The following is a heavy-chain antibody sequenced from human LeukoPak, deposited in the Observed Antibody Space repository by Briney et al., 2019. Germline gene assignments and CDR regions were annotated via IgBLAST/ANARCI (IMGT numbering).Heavy chain of an antibody. J-gene: IGHJ3*02. CDR3: ARTSGAFTVTDAFDI. CDR2: TYSRSKWYN. CDR1: GDSVSTKSAA. V-gene: IGHV6-1*01. D-gene: IGHD4-17*01. Sequence: SQTLSLTCAISGDSVSTKSAAWKWIRQSASRGLEWLGRTYSRSKWYNDYAVSVKSRITINPDTSKNQFSLHLNSVTPEDTAIYYCARTSGAFTVTDAFDIWGQGTMVTVSS.